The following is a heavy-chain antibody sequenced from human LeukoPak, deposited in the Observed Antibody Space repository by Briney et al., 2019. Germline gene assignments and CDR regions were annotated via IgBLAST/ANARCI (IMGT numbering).Heavy chain of an antibody. CDR1: GFTFSSYW. V-gene: IGHV3-74*01. J-gene: IGHJ4*02. CDR2: ISSDGSST. CDR3: AKKHMEGPTRFDY. Sequence: GGSLRLSCAASGFTFSSYWMHWVRQAPGKGLVWVSRISSDGSSTSYADSVKGRFTISRDNSKNTLYLQMNSLRAEDTAVYYCAKKHMEGPTRFDYWGQGTLVTVSS. D-gene: IGHD1-26*01.